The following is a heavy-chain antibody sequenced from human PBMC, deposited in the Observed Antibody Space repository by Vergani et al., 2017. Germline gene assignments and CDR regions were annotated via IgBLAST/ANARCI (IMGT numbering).Heavy chain of an antibody. D-gene: IGHD4-17*01. Sequence: QITLKESGPTLIKPTQNLTLTCTFSGFSLDTGGVGVGWIRQPPGKGLEWVALIYWNDDKRYSSSLKPRLILTKDTSKNQVVLTLTNVVPADTATYDCARLSKHCGDCVGDSRFDPWGKGTLVTVSS. CDR2: IYWNDDK. CDR1: GFSLDTGGVG. V-gene: IGHV2-5*01. CDR3: ARLSKHCGDCVGDSRFDP. J-gene: IGHJ5*02.